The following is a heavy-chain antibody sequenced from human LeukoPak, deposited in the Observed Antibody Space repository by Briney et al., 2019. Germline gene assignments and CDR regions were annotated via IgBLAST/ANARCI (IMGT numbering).Heavy chain of an antibody. CDR2: FVPEDAET. V-gene: IGHV1-24*01. Sequence: GASVKVSCKLSGYTGIELSMNWVRQAPGKGLEWLGGFVPEDAETVYAQEFQGRVTMTEDTSTDTAYMELSRLTSEDTAVYYCATHTIVGVVTYGFPIWGRGTLVTVSS. CDR1: GYTGIELS. J-gene: IGHJ3*02. D-gene: IGHD3-3*01. CDR3: ATHTIVGVVTYGFPI.